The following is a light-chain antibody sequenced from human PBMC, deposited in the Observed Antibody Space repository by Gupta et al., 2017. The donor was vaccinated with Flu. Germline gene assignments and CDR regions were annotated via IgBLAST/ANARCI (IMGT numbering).Light chain of an antibody. J-gene: IGLJ2*01. CDR1: STNSGAGYD. V-gene: IGLV1-40*01. CDR2: GNS. Sequence: QSVRPQPPSASGAPAQRVTISFTGSSTNSGAGYDVHWYPQLPGTAPKLLIYGNSNRPSGVPDRFSGSKSGTSASLAITGLQAEDEADYYCQSYDSSRSGWVFGGGTKLTVL. CDR3: QSYDSSRSGWV.